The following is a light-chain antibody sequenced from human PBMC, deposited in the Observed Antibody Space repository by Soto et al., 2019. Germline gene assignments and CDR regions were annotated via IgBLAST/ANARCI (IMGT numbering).Light chain of an antibody. CDR2: EVS. CDR3: SSYAGSNNLL. V-gene: IGLV2-8*01. Sequence: QSVLTQPPSASGSPGQSVTISCTGTSSDVGGYNFVSWYQQYPGKAPKLMIYEVSERPSGVPDRFSGSKSGNTASLTVSGLQPEDEADYYCSSYAGSNNLLFGGGTKLTVL. CDR1: SSDVGGYNF. J-gene: IGLJ2*01.